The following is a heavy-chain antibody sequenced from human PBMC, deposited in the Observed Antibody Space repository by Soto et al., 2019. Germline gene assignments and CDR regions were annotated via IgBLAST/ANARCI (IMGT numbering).Heavy chain of an antibody. CDR3: ASGGRGWYSAF. CDR2: ISAYNGNT. D-gene: IGHD6-19*01. Sequence: ASVKVSCKASGYTFTNYAFSWVRQAPGQGLESMGWISAYNGNTNYAQKLQGRVTMTTDTSTSTAYMELRSLRSDDTAVYYCASGGRGWYSAFWGQGTLVPXSS. V-gene: IGHV1-18*01. J-gene: IGHJ1*01. CDR1: GYTFTNYA.